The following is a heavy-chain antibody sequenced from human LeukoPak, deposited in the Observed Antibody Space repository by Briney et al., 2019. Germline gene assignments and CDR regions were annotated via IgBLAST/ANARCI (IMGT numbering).Heavy chain of an antibody. CDR1: GFTFISYV. Sequence: GGSLRLSCAASGFTFISYVMSWVRQAPGKGLEWVSSVSGTGLGTYYANSVKGRFTISRDNSNNMVYLQMTSLGAEDTALYYCASGRWLQSSGVGFWGQGTLVTVSS. CDR3: ASGRWLQSSGVGF. J-gene: IGHJ4*02. CDR2: VSGTGLGT. V-gene: IGHV3-23*01. D-gene: IGHD5-24*01.